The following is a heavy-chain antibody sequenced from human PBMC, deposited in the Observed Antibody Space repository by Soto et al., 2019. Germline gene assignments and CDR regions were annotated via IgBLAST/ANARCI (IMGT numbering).Heavy chain of an antibody. CDR1: GYTFTVYY. D-gene: IGHD6-13*01. Sequence: QVQLVQSGAEVKKPGASVKVSCKASGYTFTVYYIHWVRQAPGQGLEWMGWINPNSGGTNYAQKFQGRVTMTRDTSISTAYMELSSLRSDDTAVYYCARDNAYSSIWLFDWGQGTLVTVSS. J-gene: IGHJ4*02. V-gene: IGHV1-2*02. CDR3: ARDNAYSSIWLFD. CDR2: INPNSGGT.